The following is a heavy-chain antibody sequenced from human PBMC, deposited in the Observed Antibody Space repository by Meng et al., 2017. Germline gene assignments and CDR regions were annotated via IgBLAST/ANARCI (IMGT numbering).Heavy chain of an antibody. J-gene: IGHJ5*02. CDR1: GGSISRGGYY. CDR2: IYYSGST. D-gene: IGHD5-18*01. Sequence: QGHLQESGPGLVKPSQTLSLTCTVSGGSISRGGYYWSWIRQHPGKGLEWIGYIYYSGSTYYNPSLKSLVTISVDTSKNQFSLKLSSVTAADTAVYYCARADRRVGSYGPNWFDPWGQGTLVTVSS. V-gene: IGHV4-31*01. CDR3: ARADRRVGSYGPNWFDP.